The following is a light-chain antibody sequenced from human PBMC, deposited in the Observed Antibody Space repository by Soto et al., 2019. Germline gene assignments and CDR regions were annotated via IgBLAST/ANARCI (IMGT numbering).Light chain of an antibody. Sequence: IVMTQSPATLSVSPGERATLSCRASQSVSSSLAWYQQKPGQAPRLLIYGASSRATGIPDRFSGSGSGTDFTLTISRLEPEDFAVYYCQQYGSSPTTFGQGTKV. V-gene: IGKV3-20*01. CDR2: GAS. J-gene: IGKJ1*01. CDR1: QSVSSS. CDR3: QQYGSSPTT.